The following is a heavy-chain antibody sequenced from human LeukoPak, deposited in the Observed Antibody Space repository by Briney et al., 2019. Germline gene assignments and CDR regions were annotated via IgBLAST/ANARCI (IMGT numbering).Heavy chain of an antibody. J-gene: IGHJ4*02. Sequence: GGSLRLSCAASGFTFSSYGMHWVRQAPGKGLEWVAFIRYDGSNKYYADSVKGRFTISRDNSKNTLYLQMNSLRVEDTAVYYCAEDRGDYFDYWGQGTLVTVSS. V-gene: IGHV3-30*02. CDR1: GFTFSSYG. D-gene: IGHD5-24*01. CDR3: AEDRGDYFDY. CDR2: IRYDGSNK.